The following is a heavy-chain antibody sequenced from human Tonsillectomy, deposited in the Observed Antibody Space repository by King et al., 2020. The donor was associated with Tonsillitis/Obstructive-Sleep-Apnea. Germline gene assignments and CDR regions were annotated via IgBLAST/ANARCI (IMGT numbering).Heavy chain of an antibody. D-gene: IGHD2-2*01. CDR1: GFTFSSYA. Sequence: VQLVESGGGLVQPGGSLRLSCAASGFTFSSYAMSWVRQAPGKGLEWVSAISGSVGSTYYADSVKGRFTISRDNSKNTPYLQMNSLRAEDTAVYYCAKEGAGVVVPAAMPYWYFDLWGRGTLVTVSS. CDR3: AKEGAGVVVPAAMPYWYFDL. V-gene: IGHV3-23*04. J-gene: IGHJ2*01. CDR2: ISGSVGST.